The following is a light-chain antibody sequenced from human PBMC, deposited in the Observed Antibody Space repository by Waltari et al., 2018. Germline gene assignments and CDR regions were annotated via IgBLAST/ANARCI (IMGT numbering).Light chain of an antibody. CDR3: QQSQGVPFT. V-gene: IGKV1-39*01. CDR1: LSIDKA. CDR2: ASS. Sequence: DVQMSQSPSSLSASVGYRVSIPCRASLSIDKALTWYQQKPGTAPKLMIYASSTLQSGVPSRFTGSGSGTHFTLTISSLQPEDIATYSCQQSQGVPFTFGQGTKVDIK. J-gene: IGKJ2*01.